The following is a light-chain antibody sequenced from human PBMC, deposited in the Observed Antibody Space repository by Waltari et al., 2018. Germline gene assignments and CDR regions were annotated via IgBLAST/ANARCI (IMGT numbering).Light chain of an antibody. CDR2: DVS. CDR1: SSAIGGYAF. J-gene: IGLJ3*02. V-gene: IGLV2-14*03. Sequence: QSALTQPASVSGSPGQSITISCTGTSSAIGGYAFVSWYQQHPGKAPKLMIYDVSHRPSGVSSRFSGSKSGNTASLTISGLQAEDEADYYCSSYTTTYTFVFGGGTKLTVL. CDR3: SSYTTTYTFV.